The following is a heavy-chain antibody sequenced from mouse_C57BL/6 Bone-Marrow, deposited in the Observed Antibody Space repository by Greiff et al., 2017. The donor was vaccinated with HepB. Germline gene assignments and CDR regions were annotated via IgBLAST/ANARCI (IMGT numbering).Heavy chain of an antibody. CDR2: IDPSDSYT. Sequence: QVQLKQPGAELVKPGASVKLSCKASGYTFTSYWMQWVKQRPGQGLEWIGEIDPSDSYTNYNQKFKGKATLTVDTSSSTAYMQLSSLTSEDSAVYYCLTHFDYWGKGTTLTVSS. CDR1: GYTFTSYW. J-gene: IGHJ2*01. V-gene: IGHV1-50*01. D-gene: IGHD4-1*01. CDR3: LTHFDY.